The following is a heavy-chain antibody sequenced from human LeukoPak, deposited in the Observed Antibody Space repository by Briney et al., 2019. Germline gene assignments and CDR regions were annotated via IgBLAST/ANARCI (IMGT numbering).Heavy chain of an antibody. CDR1: DGSFSGYY. CDR2: IDHSGST. J-gene: IGHJ6*04. Sequence: SETLSLTCAVHDGSFSGYYWSWIRQPPGKGLEWIGEIDHSGSTNYNPALKSRVTISVDMSKNQFSLEVNSVTAADTAVYYCARWIGHGMDVWGKGTTVTVSS. D-gene: IGHD5-12*01. V-gene: IGHV4-34*01. CDR3: ARWIGHGMDV.